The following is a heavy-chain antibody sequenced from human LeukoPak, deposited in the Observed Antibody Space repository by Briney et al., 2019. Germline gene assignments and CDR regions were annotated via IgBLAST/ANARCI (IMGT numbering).Heavy chain of an antibody. CDR3: ARGGYYYDSSGYSLYYYYYMDV. D-gene: IGHD3-22*01. CDR1: GGSFSGYY. V-gene: IGHV4-59*10. Sequence: SETLSLTCAVYGGSFSGYYWSWIRQPAGKGLEWIGRIYTSGSTNYNPSLKSRVTISVDTSKNQFSLKLSSVTAADTAVYYCARGGYYYDSSGYSLYYYYYMDVWGKGTTVTISS. J-gene: IGHJ6*03. CDR2: IYTSGST.